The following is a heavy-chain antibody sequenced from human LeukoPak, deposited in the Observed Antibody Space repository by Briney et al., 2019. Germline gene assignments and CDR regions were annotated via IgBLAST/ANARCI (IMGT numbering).Heavy chain of an antibody. D-gene: IGHD2-2*01. CDR3: ARERDIVVVPAAMSY. CDR1: GFTFSSYW. Sequence: PGGSLRLSCAASGFTFSSYWMHWVRQAPGKGLEWVSSISSSSSYIYYADSVKGRFTISRDNAKNSLYLQMNSLRAEDTAVYYCARERDIVVVPAAMSYWGQGTLVTVSS. J-gene: IGHJ4*02. CDR2: ISSSSSYI. V-gene: IGHV3-21*01.